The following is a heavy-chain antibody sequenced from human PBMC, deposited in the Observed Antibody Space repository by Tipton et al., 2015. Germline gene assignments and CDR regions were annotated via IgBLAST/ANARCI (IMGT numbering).Heavy chain of an antibody. J-gene: IGHJ4*02. CDR1: GYSISSGYY. D-gene: IGHD4-17*01. CDR3: ARSRYTVTPDS. CDR2: FFHSGNT. Sequence: GLVKPSETLSLTCDVSGYSISSGYYWSWIRQPPGKGLEWIGSFFHSGNTFHNPSLRSRVIISVDTSKNQISLTVTSVTAADTAVYYCARSRYTVTPDSWGQGTLVTVSS. V-gene: IGHV4-38-2*01.